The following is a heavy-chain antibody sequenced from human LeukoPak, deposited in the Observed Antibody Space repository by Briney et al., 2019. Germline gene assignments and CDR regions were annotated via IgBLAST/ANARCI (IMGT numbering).Heavy chain of an antibody. Sequence: GGSLRLSCAASGFTFSRFPMHWVRQAPGKGLEGVAAISNDGSTTYDADSVKGRFTISRDKSKNTLYLQMKSLRPEDTALYYCATGFTWSLESWGQGTMVAVSS. CDR2: ISNDGSTT. J-gene: IGHJ4*02. D-gene: IGHD2-8*02. CDR3: ATGFTWSLES. V-gene: IGHV3-30*04. CDR1: GFTFSRFP.